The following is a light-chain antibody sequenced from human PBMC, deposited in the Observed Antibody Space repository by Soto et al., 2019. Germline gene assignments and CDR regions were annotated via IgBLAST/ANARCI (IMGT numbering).Light chain of an antibody. V-gene: IGLV1-44*01. CDR3: AAWDDSLFDPV. J-gene: IGLJ2*01. CDR1: RSNIGSNP. CDR2: GSD. Sequence: QSVLTQPPSASGTPGQRVAISCSGTRSNIGSNPVNWFQQLPGTAPKLLIYGSDQRPSGVPDRFSGSKSGTSASLAISGLQSEDEADYYCAAWDDSLFDPVFGGGTKLTVL.